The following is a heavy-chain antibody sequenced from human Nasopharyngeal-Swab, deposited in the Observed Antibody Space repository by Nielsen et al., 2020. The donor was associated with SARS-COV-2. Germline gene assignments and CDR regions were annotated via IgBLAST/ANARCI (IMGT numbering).Heavy chain of an antibody. J-gene: IGHJ3*02. CDR2: ISGTGGSP. CDR1: GFTFRTYA. Sequence: GESLKISCAASGFTFRTYAMHWVRQAPGKGLEWVSGISGTGGSPYYADSVKGRFSISRDNSKNTLYLQMNSLRAEDAAVYYCAPSVRGIRMYAFDIWGQGTMVTVSS. D-gene: IGHD3-10*02. V-gene: IGHV3-23*01. CDR3: APSVRGIRMYAFDI.